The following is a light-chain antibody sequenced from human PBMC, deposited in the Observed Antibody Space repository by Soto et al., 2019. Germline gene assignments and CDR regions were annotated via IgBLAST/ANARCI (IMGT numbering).Light chain of an antibody. Sequence: QAVVTQPPSVSGAPGQRVTISCTGNSSNIGAGHDVHWYQQLPGKAPQLLIYGHSTRPSGVPDRFSGSTSGTSASLAITGLQAEDEADYYCHSYDNRVRVFGEGTNLTVL. CDR3: HSYDNRVRV. CDR2: GHS. V-gene: IGLV1-40*01. J-gene: IGLJ2*01. CDR1: SSNIGAGHD.